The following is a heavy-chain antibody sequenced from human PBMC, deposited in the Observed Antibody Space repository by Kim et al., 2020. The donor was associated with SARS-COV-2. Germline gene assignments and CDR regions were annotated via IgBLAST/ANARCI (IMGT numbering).Heavy chain of an antibody. CDR3: ARDPRDNYDFWSGYANYCYYGVDV. V-gene: IGHV3-33*08. D-gene: IGHD3-3*01. J-gene: IGHJ6*01. CDR2: IWDDGSNK. CDR1: GFTFSSYG. Sequence: GGSLRLSCAASGFTFSSYGMHWVRQAPGKGLEWVAVIWDDGSNKYYADSVKGRFTISRDNSKNTLYLQMNSLRAEDTAVYYCARDPRDNYDFWSGYANYCYYGVDVWGQRATVTVSS.